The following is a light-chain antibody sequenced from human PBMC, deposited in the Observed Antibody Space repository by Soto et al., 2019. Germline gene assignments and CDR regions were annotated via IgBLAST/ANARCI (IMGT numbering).Light chain of an antibody. CDR3: SSYAGSNNLGV. Sequence: QSALTQPPSASGSPGQSVAISCTGTSSDIGAYNYVSWYQQHPGKAPKLIIYEVNKRPSGVPDRFSGSKSGNTASLTVSGLQAEDEADYYCSSYAGSNNLGVFGGGTKLTVL. CDR1: SSDIGAYNY. CDR2: EVN. J-gene: IGLJ2*01. V-gene: IGLV2-8*01.